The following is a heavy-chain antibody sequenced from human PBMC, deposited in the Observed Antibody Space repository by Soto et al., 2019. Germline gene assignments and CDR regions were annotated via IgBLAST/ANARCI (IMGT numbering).Heavy chain of an antibody. CDR3: AGKYYDILTGYSNYYYYYMDV. Sequence: QVQLQQWGAGLLKPSETLSLTCAVYGGSFSGYYWSWIRQPPGKGLEWIGEINHSGSTNYNPSLKSRVNISVDTSKNKFALKLSSVTAAATAVYYCAGKYYDILTGYSNYYYYYMDVWGKGTTVTVSS. V-gene: IGHV4-34*01. CDR1: GGSFSGYY. D-gene: IGHD3-9*01. J-gene: IGHJ6*03. CDR2: INHSGST.